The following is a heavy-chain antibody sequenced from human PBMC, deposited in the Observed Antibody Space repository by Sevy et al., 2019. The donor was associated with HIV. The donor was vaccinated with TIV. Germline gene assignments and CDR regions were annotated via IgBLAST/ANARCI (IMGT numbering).Heavy chain of an antibody. CDR2: INSDSGVT. Sequence: ASVKGSCKASGYIFTDYYIHWVRQAPGQGLEWMAWINSDSGVTNYAQRFQGEVTVTRDTSLSTAYLELTNLKSNDTAIYYCARLTTQPTSDLYGLDVWGQGTTVTVSS. CDR3: ARLTTQPTSDLYGLDV. D-gene: IGHD4-17*01. V-gene: IGHV1-2*02. CDR1: GYIFTDYY. J-gene: IGHJ6*02.